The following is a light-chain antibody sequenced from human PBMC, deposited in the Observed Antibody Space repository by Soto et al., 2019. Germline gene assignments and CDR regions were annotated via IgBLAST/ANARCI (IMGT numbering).Light chain of an antibody. CDR1: QSIRTY. J-gene: IGKJ1*01. V-gene: IGKV1-39*01. CDR2: AAS. CDR3: QQSYSAPTWT. Sequence: DIQMTQSPSSVSASVGDRVTITCRASQSIRTYLNWYQQKPGKAPKVLIFAASNLQSGVSSRFSGSGSGTDFTLTISSLQPEDFATYYCQQSYSAPTWTFGQGTKVDIK.